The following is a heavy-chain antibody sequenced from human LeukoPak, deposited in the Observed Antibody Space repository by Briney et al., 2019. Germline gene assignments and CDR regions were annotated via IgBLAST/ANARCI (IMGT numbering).Heavy chain of an antibody. D-gene: IGHD5-24*01. CDR3: ARLLWGEMATRGPFDP. CDR2: IYYSGST. J-gene: IGHJ5*02. CDR1: GGSISSSSYY. V-gene: IGHV4-61*05. Sequence: SETLSLTCTVSGGSISSSSYYWGWIRQPPGKGLEWIGYIYYSGSTNYNPSLKSRVTISVDTSKNQFSLKLSSMTAADTAVCYCARLLWGEMATRGPFDPWGQGTLVIVSS.